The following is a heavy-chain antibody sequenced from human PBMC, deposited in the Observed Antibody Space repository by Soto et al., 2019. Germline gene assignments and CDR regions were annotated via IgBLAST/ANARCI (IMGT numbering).Heavy chain of an antibody. CDR2: INPTSGDT. D-gene: IGHD3-16*01. J-gene: IGHJ6*02. Sequence: ASVKVSCTASGYTFTDYYMYWVRQNPGQGLEWMGWINPTSGDTNFPQKFQGRVTLTRDTSLRTAYMELSRLRSDDTAVYYCATMLYYYYALDVWGQGTTVTVSS. CDR3: ATMLYYYYALDV. CDR1: GYTFTDYY. V-gene: IGHV1-2*02.